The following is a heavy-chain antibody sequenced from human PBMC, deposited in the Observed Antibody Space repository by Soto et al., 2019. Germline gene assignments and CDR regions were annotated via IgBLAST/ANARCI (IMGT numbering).Heavy chain of an antibody. CDR2: ISGSGGST. CDR1: GFTFSSYA. Sequence: EVQLLESGGGLVQPGGSLRLSCAASGFTFSSYAMSWVRQAPGKGLEWVSAISGSGGSTYYADSVKGRFTISRDNSKKTMYLQMNSLRAEDTAVYYCAKVPRHYYDSSGYNDYWGQGTLVTVSS. CDR3: AKVPRHYYDSSGYNDY. J-gene: IGHJ4*02. D-gene: IGHD3-22*01. V-gene: IGHV3-23*01.